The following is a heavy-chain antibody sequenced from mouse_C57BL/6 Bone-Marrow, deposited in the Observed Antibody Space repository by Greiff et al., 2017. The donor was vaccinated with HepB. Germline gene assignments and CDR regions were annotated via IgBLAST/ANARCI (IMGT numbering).Heavy chain of an antibody. CDR1: GYAFTNYL. J-gene: IGHJ1*03. CDR2: INPGSGGT. D-gene: IGHD4-1*01. CDR3: ARGWDGRYFDV. Sequence: QVQLQQSGAELVRPGTSVKVSCKASGYAFTNYLIEWVKQRPGQGLEWIGVINPGSGGTNYNEKFKGKATLTADKSSSTAYMQLSSLTSEDSAVYFCARGWDGRYFDVWGTGTRSPSPQ. V-gene: IGHV1-54*01.